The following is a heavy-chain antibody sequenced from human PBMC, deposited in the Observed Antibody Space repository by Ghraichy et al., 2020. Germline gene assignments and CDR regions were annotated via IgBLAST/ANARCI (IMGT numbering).Heavy chain of an antibody. Sequence: SETLSLTCTVSGGSVNSVSYYWSWIRQPPGKGLEWIGYIYYSGSTNYNPSLKSRVSISVDRSKNQFSLKVSSVTAADTAVYFWARGGYCSGGSCPFDPWGQGTLVTVSS. CDR1: GGSVNSVSYY. CDR2: IYYSGST. J-gene: IGHJ5*02. V-gene: IGHV4-61*01. CDR3: ARGGYCSGGSCPFDP. D-gene: IGHD2-15*01.